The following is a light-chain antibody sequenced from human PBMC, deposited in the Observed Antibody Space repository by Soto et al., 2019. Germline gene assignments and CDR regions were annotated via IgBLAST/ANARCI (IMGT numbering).Light chain of an antibody. CDR2: DAS. CDR1: QSVSSY. CDR3: QQRRNWPPIT. Sequence: ETALTQSPATLSLSPGERATLSCRASQSVSSYLAWYQQKPGQAPRLLIYDASNRATGIPARFSGSGSGTDFTLTISSLDPEDFAVYYCQQRRNWPPITFGQGTRLEIK. V-gene: IGKV3-11*01. J-gene: IGKJ5*01.